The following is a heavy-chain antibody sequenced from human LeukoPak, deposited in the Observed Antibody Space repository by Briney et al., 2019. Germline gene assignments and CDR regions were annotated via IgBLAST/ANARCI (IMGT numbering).Heavy chain of an antibody. D-gene: IGHD3-10*01. CDR1: GGSISSYY. J-gene: IGHJ6*02. CDR2: IYTSGST. V-gene: IGHV4-4*07. Sequence: SETLSLTCTVSGGSISSYYWSWIRQPAGKGLEWIGRIYTSGSTNYNPSLKSRVTMSVDTSKNQFSLKLSSVTAADTAVYYCARADGSGSYYYYGMDVWGQGTTVTVSS. CDR3: ARADGSGSYYYYGMDV.